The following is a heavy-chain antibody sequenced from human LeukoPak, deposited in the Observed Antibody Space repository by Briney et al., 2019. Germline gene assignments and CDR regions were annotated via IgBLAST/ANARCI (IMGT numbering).Heavy chain of an antibody. CDR2: ISPNSGGT. CDR1: GYTFTGYY. Sequence: ASVKVSCKASGYTFTGYYMHWVRQAPGQGLKWVGWISPNSGGTHYVQKFQGRVTMTSDTSINTAYMELSRLRSDDTAVYYCASNHYETFYAMDVWGQGSTVTVSS. CDR3: ASNHYETFYAMDV. D-gene: IGHD3-22*01. J-gene: IGHJ6*02. V-gene: IGHV1-2*02.